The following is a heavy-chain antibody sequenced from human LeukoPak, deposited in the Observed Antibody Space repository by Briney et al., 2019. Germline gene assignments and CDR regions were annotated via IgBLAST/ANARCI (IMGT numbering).Heavy chain of an antibody. D-gene: IGHD4-17*01. CDR3: AKDGTDYGDYGFDS. J-gene: IGHJ4*02. CDR1: GFTFSNYA. CDR2: INGGGGRT. Sequence: GGSLRLSCAASGFTFSNYAMSWVRQAPGKGLEWVSAINGGGGRTYYADSVKGRFTISRDNSKNTVYLQMNSLRAEDTAIYYCAKDGTDYGDYGFDSWGRGTLVTVSS. V-gene: IGHV3-23*01.